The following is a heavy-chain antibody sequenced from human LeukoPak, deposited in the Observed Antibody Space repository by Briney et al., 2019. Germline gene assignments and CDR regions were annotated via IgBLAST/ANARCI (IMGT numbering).Heavy chain of an antibody. CDR1: GGTFSSYA. V-gene: IGHV1-69*13. Sequence: ASVKVSCKASGGTFSSYAISWVRRAPGQGLEWMGGIIPIFGTANYAQKFQGRVTITADESTSTAYMELSSLRSEDTAVYYCARAGLWFGETHYYYGMDVWGQGTTVTVSS. CDR3: ARAGLWFGETHYYYGMDV. D-gene: IGHD3-10*01. CDR2: IIPIFGTA. J-gene: IGHJ6*02.